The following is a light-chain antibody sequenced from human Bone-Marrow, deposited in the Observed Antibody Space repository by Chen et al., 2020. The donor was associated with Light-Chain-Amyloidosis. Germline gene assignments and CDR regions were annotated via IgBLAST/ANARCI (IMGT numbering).Light chain of an antibody. Sequence: QSVLTQPPSVSATPGQKVTISCSGSDSNIGNNYVSWYQQFPGTAPRLLIYDNNKRPSGIPDRFSGSKSGTSATLSITGLQTGDEAEYYCGTWDTSLGAIIFGGGTKVTVL. CDR2: DNN. V-gene: IGLV1-51*01. J-gene: IGLJ2*01. CDR1: DSNIGNNY. CDR3: GTWDTSLGAII.